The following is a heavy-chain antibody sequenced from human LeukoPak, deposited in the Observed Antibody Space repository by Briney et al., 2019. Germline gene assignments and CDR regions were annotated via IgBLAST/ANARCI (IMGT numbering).Heavy chain of an antibody. CDR1: GGSVSSGSYY. CDR3: ARETAPSRDGYNSY. D-gene: IGHD5-24*01. V-gene: IGHV4-61*01. J-gene: IGHJ4*02. CDR2: IYYSGST. Sequence: SETLSLTCTVSGGSVSSGSYYWSWIRQPPGKGLEWIGYIYYSGSTNYNPSLKSRVTISVDTSKNQFSPKLSSVTAADTAVYYCARETAPSRDGYNSYWGQGTLVTVSS.